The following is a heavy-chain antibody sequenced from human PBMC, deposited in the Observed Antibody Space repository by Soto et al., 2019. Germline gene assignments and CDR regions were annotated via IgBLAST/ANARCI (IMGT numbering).Heavy chain of an antibody. D-gene: IGHD3-3*01. V-gene: IGHV3-15*01. Sequence: PGGSLRLSCAASGFTFSNAWMSWVRQAPGKGLEWVGRIKSKTDGGTTDYAAPVKGRFTISRDDSKNTLYLQMNSLKTEDTAVYYCTTDLIRILEWLLYGRDYYYYYYMDVWGKGTTVTVSS. CDR1: GFTFSNAW. CDR2: IKSKTDGGTT. CDR3: TTDLIRILEWLLYGRDYYYYYYMDV. J-gene: IGHJ6*03.